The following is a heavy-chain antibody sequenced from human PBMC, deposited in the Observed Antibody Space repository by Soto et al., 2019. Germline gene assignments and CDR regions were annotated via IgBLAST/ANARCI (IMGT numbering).Heavy chain of an antibody. V-gene: IGHV1-46*02. CDR3: ATRTHGEGGFDI. J-gene: IGHJ3*02. Sequence: QVQLVQSGAEVKKPGASVKVSCKASGYTLDTNYLHWVRQAPGQGLEWMGVISRSTGSTTYAQKLQDTXXMXSXRSTSTGYMELSSLRSEDTAVYYCATRTHGEGGFDIWGQGTMVTVSS. CDR1: GYTLDTNY. CDR2: ISRSTGST. D-gene: IGHD7-27*01.